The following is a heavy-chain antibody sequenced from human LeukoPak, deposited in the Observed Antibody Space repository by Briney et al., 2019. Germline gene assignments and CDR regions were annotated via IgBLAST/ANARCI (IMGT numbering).Heavy chain of an antibody. CDR1: GGTFSSYA. CDR2: IIPIFGIA. V-gene: IGHV1-69*04. Sequence: SVKVSRKASGGTFSSYAISWVRQAPGQGLEWMGRIIPIFGIANYAQKFQGRVTITADKSTSTAYMELSSLRSEDTAVYYCATTGDCSSTSCYIGGSDYYYGMDVWGQGTTVTVSS. CDR3: ATTGDCSSTSCYIGGSDYYYGMDV. D-gene: IGHD2-2*02. J-gene: IGHJ6*02.